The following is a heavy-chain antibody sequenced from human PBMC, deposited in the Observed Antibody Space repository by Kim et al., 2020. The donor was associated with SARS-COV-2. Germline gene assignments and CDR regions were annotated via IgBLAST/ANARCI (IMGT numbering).Heavy chain of an antibody. D-gene: IGHD6-19*01. V-gene: IGHV1-24*01. J-gene: IGHJ5*02. Sequence: AQKFPGRVTMTEDTSTDTAYMELSSLRSEDTAVYYCATGPVAGTVLWFDPWGQGTLVTVSS. CDR3: ATGPVAGTVLWFDP.